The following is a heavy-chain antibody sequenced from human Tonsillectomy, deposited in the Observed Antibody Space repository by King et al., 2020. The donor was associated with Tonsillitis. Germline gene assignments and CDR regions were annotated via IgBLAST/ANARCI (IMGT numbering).Heavy chain of an antibody. J-gene: IGHJ5*02. D-gene: IGHD4/OR15-4a*01. V-gene: IGHV4-34*01. CDR3: ASISEGHDHGTCAHYASNCFDP. CDR1: GGSFSGYY. Sequence: VQLQQWGEGLLKPSETLSLTCAVYGGSFSGYYWSWIRQPPGKGLEWIGEINHSGSTNYNASLKSRVTMSVDTSKNQFSLKLSSLTAADTAVYYCASISEGHDHGTCAHYASNCFDPWGQGTLVTVSS. CDR2: INHSGST.